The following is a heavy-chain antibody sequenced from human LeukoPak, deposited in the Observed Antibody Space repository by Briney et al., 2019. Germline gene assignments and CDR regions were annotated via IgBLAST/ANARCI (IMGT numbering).Heavy chain of an antibody. CDR2: ISSSGSTI. D-gene: IGHD4-11*01. CDR1: GFTFSSYE. CDR3: ARVYDYRFDY. J-gene: IGHJ4*02. Sequence: GGSLRLSCAASGFTFSSYEMNWVRQAPGKGLEWVSYISSSGSTIYYADSVKGRFTISRDNARNSLYLQMNSLRAEDTVVYYCARVYDYRFDYWGQGTLVTVSS. V-gene: IGHV3-48*03.